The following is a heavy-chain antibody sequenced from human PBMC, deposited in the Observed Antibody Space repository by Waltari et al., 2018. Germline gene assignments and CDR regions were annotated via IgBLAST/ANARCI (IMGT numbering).Heavy chain of an antibody. D-gene: IGHD1-26*01. Sequence: QVQLQESGPGLIKPSETLSLTCTVSGGSVNSYYWSWIRQPAGKGLEWIGRIYANGNTNYNPSRKTRVTMSEDMSKNQVSLSLTSVTAADTAVYYCAKMAAKVGAHDAFDIWGQGTMVTVSS. J-gene: IGHJ3*02. CDR1: GGSVNSYY. CDR3: AKMAAKVGAHDAFDI. V-gene: IGHV4-4*07. CDR2: IYANGNT.